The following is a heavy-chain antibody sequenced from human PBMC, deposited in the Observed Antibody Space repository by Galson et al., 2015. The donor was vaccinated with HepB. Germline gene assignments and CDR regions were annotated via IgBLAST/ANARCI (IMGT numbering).Heavy chain of an antibody. D-gene: IGHD6-13*01. CDR2: IYISGGT. CDR3: ARQLDHYYYYMDV. J-gene: IGHJ6*03. V-gene: IGHV4-61*02. CDR1: GGSISSGSYY. Sequence: TLSLTCSVSGGSISSGSYYWSWMRQPAGTGLEWIGRIYISGGTNYNPSLKSRVTMSVDPSKNQFSLKLTSVAAADTAVYYCARQLDHYYYYMDVWGKGTTVTVSS.